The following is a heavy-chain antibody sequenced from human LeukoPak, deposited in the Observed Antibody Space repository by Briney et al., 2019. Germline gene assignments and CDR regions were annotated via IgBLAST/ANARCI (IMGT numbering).Heavy chain of an antibody. D-gene: IGHD3-22*01. CDR2: ITPNADRT. V-gene: IGHV3-23*01. Sequence: GGSLRLSCAASGFTFGSYGVSWVRQAPGKGLEWVSFITPNADRTSYADSVEGRFTISRDNPRNTLYMQMYSLRDEDTAVYYCAIMHGYYDGSGYWVQWGQGTLVTVSS. CDR3: AIMHGYYDGSGYWVQ. CDR1: GFTFGSYG. J-gene: IGHJ1*01.